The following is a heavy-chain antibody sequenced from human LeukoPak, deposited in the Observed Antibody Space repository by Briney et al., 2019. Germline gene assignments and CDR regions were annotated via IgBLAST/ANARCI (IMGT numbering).Heavy chain of an antibody. CDR1: GFTFSSYA. V-gene: IGHV3-23*01. J-gene: IGHJ4*02. Sequence: GGSLRLSCAASGFTFSSYAMSWVRQAPGKGLEWVSAISGSGGTTYYADSGKGRFTISRDNSKHTPHLQMNSLRAEDTAVYYCAKVPIVVVPAAMRHIDYWGQGTLVTVSS. CDR3: AKVPIVVVPAAMRHIDY. D-gene: IGHD2-2*01. CDR2: ISGSGGTT.